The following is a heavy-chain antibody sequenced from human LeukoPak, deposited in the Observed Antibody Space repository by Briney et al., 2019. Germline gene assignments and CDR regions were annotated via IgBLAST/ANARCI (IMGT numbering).Heavy chain of an antibody. V-gene: IGHV1-69*05. CDR3: ARDRYKGSGSYYKPHFDY. J-gene: IGHJ4*02. Sequence: GASVKVSCKASGGTFSSYAISWVRQAPGQGLVWMGGIIPIFGTANYAQKFQGRVTITTDESTSTAYMELSSLRSEDTAVYYCARDRYKGSGSYYKPHFDYWGQGTLVSVSS. CDR2: IIPIFGTA. D-gene: IGHD3-10*01. CDR1: GGTFSSYA.